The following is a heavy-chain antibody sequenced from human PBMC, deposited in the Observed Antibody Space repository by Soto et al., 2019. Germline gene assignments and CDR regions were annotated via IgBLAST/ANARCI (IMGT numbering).Heavy chain of an antibody. V-gene: IGHV3-48*01. D-gene: IGHD3-9*01. CDR1: GFTFSSYS. CDR3: ARDHYLSYYDILTGYPTELDY. CDR2: ISSSSSTI. Sequence: GGSLRLSCAASGFTFSSYSMNWVRQAPGKGLEWVSYISSSSSTIYYADSVKGRFTISRDNAKNSLYLQMNSLRAEDTAVYYCARDHYLSYYDILTGYPTELDYWGQGTLVTVSS. J-gene: IGHJ4*02.